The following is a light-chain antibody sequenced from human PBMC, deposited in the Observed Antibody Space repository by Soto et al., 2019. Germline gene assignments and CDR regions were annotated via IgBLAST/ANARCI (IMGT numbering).Light chain of an antibody. Sequence: DIQMTQSPSSLSASVGDRVTITCRASQSISSYLNWYQQKPGKAPKLLIYAASSLQSGVPSRYSGSGSGTDFTLTISSLQPEDVATSYCHQSYSTPLTFGGGTKVEIK. J-gene: IGKJ4*01. V-gene: IGKV1-39*01. CDR2: AAS. CDR3: HQSYSTPLT. CDR1: QSISSY.